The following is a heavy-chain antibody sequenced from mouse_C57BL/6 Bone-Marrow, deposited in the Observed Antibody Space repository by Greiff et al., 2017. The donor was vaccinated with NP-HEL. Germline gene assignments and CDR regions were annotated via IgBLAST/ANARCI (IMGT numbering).Heavy chain of an antibody. D-gene: IGHD2-5*01. CDR3: ARRGYYSNFYYFDY. CDR2: ISSGGSYT. Sequence: DVQLVESGGDLVKPGGSLKLSCAASGFTFSSYGMSWVRQTPDKRLEWVATISSGGSYTYYPDSVKGRFTISRDNAKNTLYLQMSSLKSEDTAMYYCARRGYYSNFYYFDYWGQGTTLTVSS. CDR1: GFTFSSYG. V-gene: IGHV5-6*01. J-gene: IGHJ2*01.